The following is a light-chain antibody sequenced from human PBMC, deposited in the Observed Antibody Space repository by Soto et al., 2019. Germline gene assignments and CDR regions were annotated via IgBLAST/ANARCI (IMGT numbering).Light chain of an antibody. Sequence: EIVLTQSPATLSLSPGERATLSCRASQSVSSSYLAWYQQKPGQAPRLLIYGASSRATGIPDRFSGSGSGTDFTLTISRLEPEDSAVYYCQQYGSSRWTFGQGTKVDIK. CDR1: QSVSSSY. CDR2: GAS. V-gene: IGKV3-20*01. CDR3: QQYGSSRWT. J-gene: IGKJ1*01.